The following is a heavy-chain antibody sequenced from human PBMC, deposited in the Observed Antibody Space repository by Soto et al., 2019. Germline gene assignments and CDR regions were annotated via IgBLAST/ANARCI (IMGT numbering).Heavy chain of an antibody. J-gene: IGHJ4*02. CDR3: STGRSTYGLDS. D-gene: IGHD5-18*01. V-gene: IGHV3-15*01. CDR2: IKSIPDGGTT. CDR1: AFSLTNAW. Sequence: GGSLRLACMASAFSLTNAWMSWVRQAPGKGLEWVGRIKSIPDGGTTDYAAPVKGRFTISRDDSNNTLYLQMKSLKTEHTAVYYCSTGRSTYGLDSWGQGTLGTVSS.